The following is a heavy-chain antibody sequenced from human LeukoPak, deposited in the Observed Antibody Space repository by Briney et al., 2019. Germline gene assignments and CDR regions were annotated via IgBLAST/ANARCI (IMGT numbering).Heavy chain of an antibody. CDR2: IIPIFGTA. CDR3: ARGGSGIRFLEWFYYYMDV. J-gene: IGHJ6*03. V-gene: IGHV1-69*01. Sequence: SVKVSCKASGGTFSSYAISWVRQAPGQGLEWMGGIIPIFGTANYAQKFQGRVTITADESTSTAYMELSSLRSEDTAVYYCARGGSGIRFLEWFYYYMDVWGKGTTVTVSS. CDR1: GGTFSSYA. D-gene: IGHD3-3*01.